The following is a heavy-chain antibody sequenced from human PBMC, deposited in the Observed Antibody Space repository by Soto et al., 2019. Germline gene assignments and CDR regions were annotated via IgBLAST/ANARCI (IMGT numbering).Heavy chain of an antibody. Sequence: TETLALTCTVSGGSISSSSYYWAWIRQPPGKGLEWIGSIYYSGSTYYNPSLKSRVTISVDTSKNQFSLKLSSVTAADTAVYYCATLGEQQLGAFDIWAQGTMVNGSS. D-gene: IGHD6-13*01. CDR2: IYYSGST. CDR1: GGSISSSSYY. J-gene: IGHJ3*02. V-gene: IGHV4-39*01. CDR3: ATLGEQQLGAFDI.